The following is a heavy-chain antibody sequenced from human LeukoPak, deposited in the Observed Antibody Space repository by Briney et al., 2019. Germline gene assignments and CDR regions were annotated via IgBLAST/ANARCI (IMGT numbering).Heavy chain of an antibody. CDR3: ARDFGGSYYDILTGYEGDY. CDR1: GFTFDDYA. J-gene: IGHJ4*02. D-gene: IGHD3-9*01. V-gene: IGHV3-9*01. Sequence: PGRSLRLSCAASGFTFDDYAMHWVRQAPGKGLEWVSGISWNSGSIGYADSVKGRFTISRDNAKNSLYLQMNSLRAEDTAVYYCARDFGGSYYDILTGYEGDYWGQGTLVTVSS. CDR2: ISWNSGSI.